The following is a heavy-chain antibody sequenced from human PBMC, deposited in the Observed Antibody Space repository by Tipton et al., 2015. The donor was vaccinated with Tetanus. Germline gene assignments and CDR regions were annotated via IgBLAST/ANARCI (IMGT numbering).Heavy chain of an antibody. CDR2: ISYDGSDK. J-gene: IGHJ6*02. CDR1: GFTFNSFA. V-gene: IGHV3-30*04. Sequence: SLRLSCAASGFTFNSFAMHWVRQAPGKGLEWVAVISYDGSDKYYADSVKGRFTISRDNSKNTLYMQMNSLRAEDTAVYYCARGPPNSSGWYLHYYGMDVWGQGTTVTVSS. D-gene: IGHD6-19*01. CDR3: ARGPPNSSGWYLHYYGMDV.